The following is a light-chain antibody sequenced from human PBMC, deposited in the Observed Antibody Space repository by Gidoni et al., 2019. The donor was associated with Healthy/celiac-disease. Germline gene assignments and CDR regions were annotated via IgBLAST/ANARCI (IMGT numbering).Light chain of an antibody. J-gene: IGLJ2*01. CDR1: SYNIGSNY. CDR2: RNN. Sequence: QSVLTQPPSASGTPGQRVTISCSGSSYNIGSNYVYWYQQLPGPAPKLLIYRNNQRPSGGPDRFSGSKSGTSASLAISGLRSEDEADYYCAAWDDSLSGPHVVFGGGTKLTVL. V-gene: IGLV1-47*01. CDR3: AAWDDSLSGPHVV.